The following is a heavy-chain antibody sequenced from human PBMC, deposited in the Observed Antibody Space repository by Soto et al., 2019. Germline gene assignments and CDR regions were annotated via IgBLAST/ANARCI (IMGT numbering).Heavy chain of an antibody. CDR2: IDPSDSQT. V-gene: IGHV5-10-1*03. J-gene: IGHJ4*02. D-gene: IGHD3-22*01. CDR1: GYSFAGYW. CDR3: ARQIYDSDSGPNFQYYFDS. Sequence: EVQLEQSGAEVKKPGESLTISRKGSGYSFAGYWITWVRQMPGKGLEWMGRIDPSDSQTYYSPSFRGHVTISAAKSITTVFLQWSSLRASDTAMYYCARQIYDSDSGPNFQYYFDSWGQGTLVTVSS.